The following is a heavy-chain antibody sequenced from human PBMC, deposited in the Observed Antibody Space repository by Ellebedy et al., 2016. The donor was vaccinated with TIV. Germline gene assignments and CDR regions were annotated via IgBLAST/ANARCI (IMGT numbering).Heavy chain of an antibody. D-gene: IGHD3-9*01. Sequence: MPSETLSLTCAVSGGSFSNYQWTWIRQTPGTGLEWIGEINESGFTKYNPSLKSRVTVSIDTSTNPFSLRLTSVAAADTGVYYCARGHRYFGPHGVDVWGQGTTVTVSS. CDR1: GGSFSNYQ. J-gene: IGHJ6*02. V-gene: IGHV4-34*01. CDR3: ARGHRYFGPHGVDV. CDR2: INESGFT.